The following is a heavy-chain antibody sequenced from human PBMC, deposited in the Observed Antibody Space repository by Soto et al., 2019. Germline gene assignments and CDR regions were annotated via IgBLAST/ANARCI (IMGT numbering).Heavy chain of an antibody. CDR3: ARVSRIAAAGTVSDGFDP. D-gene: IGHD6-13*01. CDR2: ISSSSSYT. CDR1: GFTFSDYY. V-gene: IGHV3-11*06. J-gene: IGHJ5*02. Sequence: GGSLRLSCAASGFTFSDYYMSWIRQAPGKGLEWVSYISSSSSYTNYADSVKGRFTISRDNAKNSLYLQMNSLRAEDTAVYYCARVSRIAAAGTVSDGFDPWGQGTLVTVS.